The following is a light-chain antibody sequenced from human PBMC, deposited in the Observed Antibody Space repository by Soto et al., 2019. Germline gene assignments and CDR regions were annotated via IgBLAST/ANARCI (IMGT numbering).Light chain of an antibody. CDR3: QQANGFPLT. CDR2: AAS. Sequence: DIQMTQSPSFVSASVGDSVTITCRASQYISRWLAWYQHKPGEAPRLLIYAASSLQSGVPARFSGSGSGTDFTLTISSLQPEDFATYFCQQANGFPLTFGGGTKEEIK. J-gene: IGKJ4*01. CDR1: QYISRW. V-gene: IGKV1-12*01.